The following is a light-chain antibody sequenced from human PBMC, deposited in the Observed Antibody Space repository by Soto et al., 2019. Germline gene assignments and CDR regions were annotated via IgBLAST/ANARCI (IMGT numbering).Light chain of an antibody. Sequence: EIVLTQSPGTLSLSPGERATLSCRASQSVSSSYLAWYQQKPGQPPRLLIYAASSRATGIPDRFSGSGSGTDFTLTISRLEPEDFAVYNCQQYGSSPYTFGQGTKLEIK. J-gene: IGKJ2*01. CDR2: AAS. CDR3: QQYGSSPYT. CDR1: QSVSSSY. V-gene: IGKV3-20*01.